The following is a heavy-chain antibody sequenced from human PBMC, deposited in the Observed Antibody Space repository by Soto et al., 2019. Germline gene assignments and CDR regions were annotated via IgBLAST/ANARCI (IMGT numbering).Heavy chain of an antibody. V-gene: IGHV5-10-1*01. Sequence: PGESLKISCKGSGYSFTSYWISWVRQMPGKGLEWMGRIDPSDSYTNYSPSFQGHVTISADKSISTAYLQWSSLKASDTAMYYCARLDYYGSGSRYYYYGMDVWGQGTTVTVPS. CDR3: ARLDYYGSGSRYYYYGMDV. D-gene: IGHD3-10*01. J-gene: IGHJ6*02. CDR1: GYSFTSYW. CDR2: IDPSDSYT.